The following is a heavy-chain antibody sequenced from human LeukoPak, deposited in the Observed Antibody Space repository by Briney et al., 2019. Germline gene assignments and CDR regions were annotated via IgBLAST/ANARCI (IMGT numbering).Heavy chain of an antibody. D-gene: IGHD3-10*01. Sequence: HSGGSLRLSCAASGFTFSSYAMSWVRQAPGKGLEWVSAISGSGGSTYYADSVKGRFTISRDNSKNTLYLQMNSLRAEDTAVYYCAKGDGFGEPFYFDYWGQGTLVTVSS. CDR1: GFTFSSYA. CDR3: AKGDGFGEPFYFDY. V-gene: IGHV3-23*01. J-gene: IGHJ4*02. CDR2: ISGSGGST.